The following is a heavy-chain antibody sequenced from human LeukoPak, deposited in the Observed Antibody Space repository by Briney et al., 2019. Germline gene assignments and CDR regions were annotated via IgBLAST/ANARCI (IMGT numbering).Heavy chain of an antibody. Sequence: ASVKVSCKASGYTFTSYGIGWVRQAPGQGLEWMGWISAYNGNTNYAQKFQGRVTMTSNTSISTAYMELSSLRSEDTAVYYCAKGLMIVVVITDKTSNYFDYWGQGTLVTVSS. D-gene: IGHD3-22*01. J-gene: IGHJ4*02. CDR1: GYTFTSYG. CDR3: AKGLMIVVVITDKTSNYFDY. CDR2: ISAYNGNT. V-gene: IGHV1-18*01.